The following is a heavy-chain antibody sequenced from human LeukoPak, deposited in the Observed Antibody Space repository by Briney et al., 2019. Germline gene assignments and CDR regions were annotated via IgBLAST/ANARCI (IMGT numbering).Heavy chain of an antibody. V-gene: IGHV3-20*04. D-gene: IGHD6-19*01. CDR1: GFTFDDYG. Sequence: PGGSLRLSCAASGFTFDDYGMSWVRQAPGKGLEWVSGINWSGGSTVYADYVKGRFTISRDNAKNSLYPQMNSLRAEDTALYYCARGRTSGWYTFDYWGQGTLVTVSS. CDR3: ARGRTSGWYTFDY. CDR2: INWSGGST. J-gene: IGHJ4*02.